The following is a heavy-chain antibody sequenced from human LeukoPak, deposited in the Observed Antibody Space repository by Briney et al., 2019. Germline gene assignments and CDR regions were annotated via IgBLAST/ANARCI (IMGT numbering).Heavy chain of an antibody. CDR3: TRGNFLEWLVSIDY. CDR1: GFTFGDYS. Sequence: GGSLRLSCQVSGFTFGDYSVSWFRQAPGKGLEWVGFIRTKLYGGTPKYAASVKGRFTISTDDSKGIAYLQMDSLETEDTARYYCTRGNFLEWLVSIDYWGQGTLVTVSS. V-gene: IGHV3-49*03. D-gene: IGHD3-3*01. CDR2: IRTKLYGGTP. J-gene: IGHJ4*02.